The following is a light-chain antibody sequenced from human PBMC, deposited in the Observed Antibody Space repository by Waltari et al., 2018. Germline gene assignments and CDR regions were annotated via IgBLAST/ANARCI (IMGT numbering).Light chain of an antibody. CDR2: EVT. J-gene: IGLJ2*01. V-gene: IGLV2-14*01. Sequence: QSALTQPASVSGSPGQSITISCTGTNNDIGAYPYVSWYQQHPGKAPQLLISEVTYRPEGVSDRFSGSKSGNTASLTISGLQAEDESDYYCSAYTGNSIVVFGGGTKLTVL. CDR3: SAYTGNSIVV. CDR1: NNDIGAYPY.